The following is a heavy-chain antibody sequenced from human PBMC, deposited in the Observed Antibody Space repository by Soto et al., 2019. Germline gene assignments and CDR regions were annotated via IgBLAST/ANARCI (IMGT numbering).Heavy chain of an antibody. D-gene: IGHD1-26*01. Sequence: PGDSLKISCKGSGYSFTSYWIGWVRQMPGKGLEWMGIIYPGDSDTRYSPSFQGQVTISADKSISTAYLQWSSLKASDTAMYYCARREVNYYYGMDVWGQGTTVTVSS. CDR3: ARREVNYYYGMDV. CDR1: GYSFTSYW. V-gene: IGHV5-51*01. CDR2: IYPGDSDT. J-gene: IGHJ6*02.